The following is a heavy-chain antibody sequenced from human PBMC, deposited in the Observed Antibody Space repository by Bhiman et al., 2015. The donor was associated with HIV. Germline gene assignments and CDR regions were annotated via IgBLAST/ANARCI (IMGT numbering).Heavy chain of an antibody. CDR3: AKNRIMTGYSYAMDV. Sequence: QVQLVESGGGVVQPGRSLRLSCAASGFTFSNYGMHWVRQAPGKGLEWVTVISSDGSKKYYADSVKGRFTISRDNSKNTLYLQMNSLRAADTAVYYCAKNRIMTGYSYAMDVWGQGTTVTVSS. CDR2: ISSDGSKK. V-gene: IGHV3-30*18. CDR1: GFTFSNYG. J-gene: IGHJ6*02. D-gene: IGHD3-9*01.